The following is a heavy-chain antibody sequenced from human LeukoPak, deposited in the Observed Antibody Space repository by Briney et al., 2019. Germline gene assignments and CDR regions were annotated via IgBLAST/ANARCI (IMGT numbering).Heavy chain of an antibody. CDR1: GYTFTGYY. J-gene: IGHJ4*02. D-gene: IGHD3-16*02. CDR3: ARSDYDYVWGSYRHDGGFDY. CDR2: INPNSGGT. V-gene: IGHV1-2*02. Sequence: VASVKVSCKASGYTFTGYYMRWVRQAPGQGLEWMGWINPNSGGTNYAQKFQGRVTMTRDTSISTAYMDLSRLRSDDTAVYYCARSDYDYVWGSYRHDGGFDYWGQGTLVTVSS.